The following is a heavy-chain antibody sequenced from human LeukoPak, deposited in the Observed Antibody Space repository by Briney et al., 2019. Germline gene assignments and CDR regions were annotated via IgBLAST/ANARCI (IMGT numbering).Heavy chain of an antibody. Sequence: PSETLSLTCTVSGGSISSNTYYWGWIRQPAGKGLEWIGRIYASGSANYNPSLKSRVTISVDTSKNQFSLKLSSVTAADTAVYYCARDGPLSLGELWVKEYYFDYWGQGTLVTVSS. D-gene: IGHD3-16*01. V-gene: IGHV4-61*02. CDR2: IYASGSA. J-gene: IGHJ4*02. CDR3: ARDGPLSLGELWVKEYYFDY. CDR1: GGSISSNTYY.